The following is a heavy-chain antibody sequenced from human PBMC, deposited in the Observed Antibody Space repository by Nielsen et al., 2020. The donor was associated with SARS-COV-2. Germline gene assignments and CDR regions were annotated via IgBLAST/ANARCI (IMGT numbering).Heavy chain of an antibody. V-gene: IGHV1-69*13. CDR3: ARARYCGGDCYRRFDY. CDR1: GGTFSSHA. D-gene: IGHD2-21*02. CDR2: IIPIFGTA. J-gene: IGHJ4*02. Sequence: SVKVSCKASGGTFSSHAISWVRQAPGQGLEWMGGIIPIFGTANYAQKFQGRVTITADESTSTAYMELSSLRSEDTAVYYCARARYCGGDCYRRFDYWGQGTLVTVSS.